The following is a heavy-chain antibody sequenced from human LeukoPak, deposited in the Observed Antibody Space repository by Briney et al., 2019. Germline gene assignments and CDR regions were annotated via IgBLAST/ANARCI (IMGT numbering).Heavy chain of an antibody. J-gene: IGHJ6*02. Sequence: SETLSLTCTVSGGSISSYYWSWIRQPPGKGLEWIGYIYYSGSTNYNPSLKSRVTISVDTSKNQFSLKLSSVTAADTAVYYCARLPMVRGVTTYYYYGMDVWGQGTTVTVSS. D-gene: IGHD3-10*01. CDR1: GGSISSYY. V-gene: IGHV4-59*08. CDR3: ARLPMVRGVTTYYYYGMDV. CDR2: IYYSGST.